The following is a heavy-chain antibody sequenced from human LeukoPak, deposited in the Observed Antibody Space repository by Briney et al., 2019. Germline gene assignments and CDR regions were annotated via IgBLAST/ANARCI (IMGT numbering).Heavy chain of an antibody. J-gene: IGHJ3*02. CDR2: IYYSGST. Sequence: PSETLSLTSTVSGGSISSYYWSWIRQPPGKGLEWIGYIYYSGSTNYNPSLKSRVTISVDTSKNQFSLKLSSVTAADTAVYYCARVWFIAVAGTGAFDIWGQGTMVTVSS. CDR3: ARVWFIAVAGTGAFDI. D-gene: IGHD6-19*01. V-gene: IGHV4-59*01. CDR1: GGSISSYY.